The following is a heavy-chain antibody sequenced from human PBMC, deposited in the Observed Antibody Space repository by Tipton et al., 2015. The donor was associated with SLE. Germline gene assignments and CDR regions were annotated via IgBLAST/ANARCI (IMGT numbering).Heavy chain of an antibody. J-gene: IGHJ5*02. D-gene: IGHD6-13*01. V-gene: IGHV4-59*01. CDR1: GFTFSSYA. CDR3: ARQSSSRVDP. CDR2: IYYSGST. Sequence: LRLSCAASGFTFSSYAMSWVRQPPGKGLEWIGYIYYSGSTNYNPSLKSRVTISVDTSKNQFSLKLSSVTAADTAVYYCARQSSSRVDPWGQGTLVTVSS.